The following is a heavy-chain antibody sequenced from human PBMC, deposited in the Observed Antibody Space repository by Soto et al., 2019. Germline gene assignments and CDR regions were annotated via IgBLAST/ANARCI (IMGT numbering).Heavy chain of an antibody. V-gene: IGHV3-30*19. Sequence: QVQLVESGGGVVQPGTSLRVSCVGSGFTFRSYVIHWVRQAPGKGLEWVALTSYDGSDKYYDDSVGGRFTSSRDNSRNTVDLQMDSLRLEDTALYYCARWGTTGGLDVWGQGTLVSVSS. CDR3: ARWGTTGGLDV. D-gene: IGHD3-16*01. J-gene: IGHJ1*01. CDR1: GFTFRSYV. CDR2: TSYDGSDK.